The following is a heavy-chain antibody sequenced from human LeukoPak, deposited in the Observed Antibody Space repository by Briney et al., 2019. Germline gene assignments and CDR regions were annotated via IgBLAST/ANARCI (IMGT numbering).Heavy chain of an antibody. D-gene: IGHD2-2*01. CDR3: AIDIVVVPGEWAFDI. J-gene: IGHJ3*02. V-gene: IGHV1-69*13. CDR1: GGTFSSYA. CDR2: IIPIFGTA. Sequence: ASVKVSCKASGGTFSSYAISWVRQAPGQGLEWVGGIIPIFGTANYAQKFQGRVTITADESTSTAYMELSSLRSEDTAVYYCAIDIVVVPGEWAFDIWGQGTMVTVSS.